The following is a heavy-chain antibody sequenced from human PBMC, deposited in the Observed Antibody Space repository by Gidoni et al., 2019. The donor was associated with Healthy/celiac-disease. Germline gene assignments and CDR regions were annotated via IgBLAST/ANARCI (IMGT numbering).Heavy chain of an antibody. CDR2: IYSGGST. V-gene: IGHV3-66*01. CDR3: AREGGAYCGGDCYGIFDY. CDR1: GFTVSSNY. D-gene: IGHD2-21*02. J-gene: IGHJ4*02. Sequence: EVQLVESGGGLVQPGGSLRLSCAASGFTVSSNYMSWVRQAPGKGLELVSVIYSGGSTYYADSVKGRFTISRDNSKNTLYLQMNSLRAEDTAVYYCAREGGAYCGGDCYGIFDYWGQGTLVTVSS.